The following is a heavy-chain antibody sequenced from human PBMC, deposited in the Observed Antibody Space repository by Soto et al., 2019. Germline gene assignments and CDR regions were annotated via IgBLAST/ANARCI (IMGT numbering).Heavy chain of an antibody. V-gene: IGHV4-30-4*01. CDR1: GGSISSGDYY. Sequence: TLSLTCTVSGGSISSGDYYWSWIRQPTGKGLEWIGYIYYSGSTYYNPSLRSRVTISVDTSKNQFSLKLSSVTAADTAVYYCARDQYGIVVPSGPEGMDVWGQGTTVTVSS. CDR3: ARDQYGIVVPSGPEGMDV. CDR2: IYYSGST. D-gene: IGHD3-22*01. J-gene: IGHJ6*02.